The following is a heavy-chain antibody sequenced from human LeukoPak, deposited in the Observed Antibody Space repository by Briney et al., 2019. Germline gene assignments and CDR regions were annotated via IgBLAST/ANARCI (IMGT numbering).Heavy chain of an antibody. CDR1: GFTFGLSS. V-gene: IGHV3-48*04. CDR2: IRDSGTTI. Sequence: GGSLRLSCTASGFTFGLSSMNWVRQAPGKGLEWVSYIRDSGTTIYYADSVKGRFTISRDNAKNTLYLQMNSLRAEDTAVYYCARGSYYYDSSGYSPGAYWGQGTLVTVSS. D-gene: IGHD3-22*01. J-gene: IGHJ4*02. CDR3: ARGSYYYDSSGYSPGAY.